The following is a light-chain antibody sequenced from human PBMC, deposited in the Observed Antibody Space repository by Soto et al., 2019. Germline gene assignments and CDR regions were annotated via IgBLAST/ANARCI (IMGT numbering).Light chain of an antibody. V-gene: IGLV2-14*03. Sequence: QSALTQPASVSGSPGQSITIPCTGTSNDIGGYNYVSWYQQHPGKVPKLMIFDVSYRPSGISDRFSGSKSGNTASLTISGLQPEDEADYYCSSYGASSTLFGGGTKLNVL. CDR2: DVS. CDR3: SSYGASSTL. CDR1: SNDIGGYNY. J-gene: IGLJ2*01.